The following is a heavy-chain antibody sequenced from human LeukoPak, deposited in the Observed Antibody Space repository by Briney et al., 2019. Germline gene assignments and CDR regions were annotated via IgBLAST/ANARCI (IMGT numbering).Heavy chain of an antibody. J-gene: IGHJ3*01. CDR3: AREFTIFGVVIQRYDAFDV. CDR2: ISSSSSYI. D-gene: IGHD3-3*01. CDR1: GFTFSSYS. V-gene: IGHV3-21*01. Sequence: GGSLRLSCAASGFTFSSYSMNWVRQAPGKGLEWVSFISSSSSYIYYADSVKGRFTISRDNAKNSLYLQMNSLRAEDTAVYYCAREFTIFGVVIQRYDAFDVWGQGTMVTVSS.